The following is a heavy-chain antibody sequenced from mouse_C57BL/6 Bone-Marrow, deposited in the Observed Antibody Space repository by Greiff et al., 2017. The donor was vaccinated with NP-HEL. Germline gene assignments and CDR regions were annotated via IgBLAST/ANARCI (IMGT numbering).Heavy chain of an antibody. Sequence: VHLVESGAELARPGASVKLSCKASGYTFTSYGISWVKQRTGQGLEWIGEIYPRSGNTYYNEKFKGKATLTADKSSSPAYMELRSLPSEDSAVYFCANVYDYDRRDFDYWGQGTTLTVSS. CDR2: IYPRSGNT. J-gene: IGHJ2*01. V-gene: IGHV1-81*01. D-gene: IGHD2-4*01. CDR3: ANVYDYDRRDFDY. CDR1: GYTFTSYG.